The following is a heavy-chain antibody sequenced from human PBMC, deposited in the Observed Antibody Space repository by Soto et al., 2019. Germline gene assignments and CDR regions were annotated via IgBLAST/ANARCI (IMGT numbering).Heavy chain of an antibody. CDR2: IKQDGSEK. D-gene: IGHD2-8*01. Sequence: GGSLRLSCAASGFTFSSYWMSWVRQAPGKGLEWVANIKQDGSEKYYVDSVKGRFTISRDNAKNSLYLQMNSLRAEDTAVYYCARDADCTNGVCYEQYNWFDPWGQGTLVTVSS. J-gene: IGHJ5*02. CDR3: ARDADCTNGVCYEQYNWFDP. CDR1: GFTFSSYW. V-gene: IGHV3-7*01.